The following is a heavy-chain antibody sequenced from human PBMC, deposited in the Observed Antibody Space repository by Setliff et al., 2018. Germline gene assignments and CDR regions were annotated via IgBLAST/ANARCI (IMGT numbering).Heavy chain of an antibody. D-gene: IGHD3-22*01. CDR1: GFTFDDYG. Sequence: GGSLRLSCAASGFTFDDYGMSWVRQAPGKGLEWVSGIRWNGVRTGYADSVKGRFTISRDNAKNSLFLQMNGLGAEDTALYFCARAHRYYSDTSGYFYDQGRSAFDVWGQGTMVTVSS. V-gene: IGHV3-20*04. J-gene: IGHJ3*01. CDR2: IRWNGVRT. CDR3: ARAHRYYSDTSGYFYDQGRSAFDV.